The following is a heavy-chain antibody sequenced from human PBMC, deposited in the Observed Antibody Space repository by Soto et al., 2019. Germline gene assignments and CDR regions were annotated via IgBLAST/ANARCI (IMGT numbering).Heavy chain of an antibody. J-gene: IGHJ5*02. V-gene: IGHV4-31*03. CDR1: GCSISSGGYY. D-gene: IGHD3-10*01. CDR2: IYYSGST. Sequence: SETLSLTCPVSGCSISSGGYYWSWIRQHPGKGLEWIGYIYYSGSTYYNPSLKSRVTISVDTSKNQFSLKLSSVTAADTAVYYCARDYYYGSGSENWFDPWGQGTLVTVSS. CDR3: ARDYYYGSGSENWFDP.